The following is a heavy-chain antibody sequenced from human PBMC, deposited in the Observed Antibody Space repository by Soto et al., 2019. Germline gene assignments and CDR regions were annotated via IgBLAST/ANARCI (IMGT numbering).Heavy chain of an antibody. CDR3: EGGGEPFHV. J-gene: IGHJ6*04. D-gene: IGHD2-21*01. Sequence: QVQLVESGGGVVQPGTSLRLSCVASGFTFSNYGIHWVRQAPGRGLEWVAVIWHDGSQKYLTDSVRGRFTISRDNSENTVYRHMNSLRVEDTDMYYCEGGGEPFHVWGRGTMVSVSP. CDR1: GFTFSNYG. CDR2: IWHDGSQK. V-gene: IGHV3-33*01.